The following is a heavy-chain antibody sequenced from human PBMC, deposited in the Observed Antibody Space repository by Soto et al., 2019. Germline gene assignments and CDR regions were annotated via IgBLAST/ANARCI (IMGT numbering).Heavy chain of an antibody. CDR1: GYTFTDYY. D-gene: IGHD2-15*01. J-gene: IGHJ4*02. CDR3: ARLLCGGGSCYLPN. CDR2: INPNSGDI. V-gene: IGHV1-2*02. Sequence: QVQLVQSGAEVKKPGASVKVSCKASGYTFTDYYMYWVRQAPGQGLEWMGWINPNSGDINYAQKLXGXVXXTRDTSISTAYMELRRLRSDDTAVYYCARLLCGGGSCYLPNWGQGTLVTVSS.